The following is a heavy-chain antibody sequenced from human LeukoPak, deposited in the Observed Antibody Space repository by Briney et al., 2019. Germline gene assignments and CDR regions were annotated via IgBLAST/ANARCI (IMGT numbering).Heavy chain of an antibody. CDR3: ARRGEDYAFDY. CDR2: IYYSGST. CDR1: GGSISSYY. V-gene: IGHV4-59*08. J-gene: IGHJ4*02. Sequence: SETLSLTCTVSGGSISSYYWSWIRQPPGKGLEWIGYIYYSGSTNYNPSLKSRVTISVDTSKNQFSLKLSSVTAADTAVYYCARRGEDYAFDYWGQGTLVTVSS. D-gene: IGHD4/OR15-4a*01.